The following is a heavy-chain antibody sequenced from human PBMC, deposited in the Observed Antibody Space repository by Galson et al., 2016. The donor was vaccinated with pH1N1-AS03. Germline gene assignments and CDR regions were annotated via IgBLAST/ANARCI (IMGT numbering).Heavy chain of an antibody. D-gene: IGHD6-13*01. J-gene: IGHJ4*02. CDR3: ARDAGTDYFDH. Sequence: QSGAEVKKPGESLKISCKGSGYSFARYWIGWVRQMPGKGLEWMGVIYPGDSDTRYSPSFQGLVTISVDKTFNTAYLQWGSLEASDTAMYHCARDAGTDYFDHWGQGTLVT. CDR1: GYSFARYW. CDR2: IYPGDSDT. V-gene: IGHV5-51*01.